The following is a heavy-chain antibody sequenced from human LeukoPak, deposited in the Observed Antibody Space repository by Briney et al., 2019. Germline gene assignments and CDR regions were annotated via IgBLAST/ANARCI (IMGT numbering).Heavy chain of an antibody. J-gene: IGHJ6*03. Sequence: GGSLRLSCAASGFTFSSYAMSWVRQAPGKGLEWVGFIRSKAYGGTTEYAASVKGRFTISRDDSKSIAYLQMNSLKTEDTAVYYCTRVSSSSWTDYYYYYMDVWGKGTTVTVSS. D-gene: IGHD6-13*01. CDR3: TRVSSSSWTDYYYYYMDV. V-gene: IGHV3-49*04. CDR1: GFTFSSYA. CDR2: IRSKAYGGTT.